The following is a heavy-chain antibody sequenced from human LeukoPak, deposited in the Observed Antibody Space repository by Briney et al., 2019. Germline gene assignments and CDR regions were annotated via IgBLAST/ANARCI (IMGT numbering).Heavy chain of an antibody. CDR2: IDTVDYT. D-gene: IGHD6-19*01. CDR1: GFTFSNTF. CDR3: ARNLAVAGHYYYYYMDV. V-gene: IGHV3-69-1*01. Sequence: GGSLRLSCATSGFTFSNTFLNWVRQAPGKGLQYVSSIDTVDYTYYADSVKGRFTISRDNAKNSLYLQINSLRAEDTAVYYCARNLAVAGHYYYYYMDVWGKGTTVTISS. J-gene: IGHJ6*03.